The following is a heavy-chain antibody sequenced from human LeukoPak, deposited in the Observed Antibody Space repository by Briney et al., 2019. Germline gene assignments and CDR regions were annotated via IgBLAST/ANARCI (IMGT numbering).Heavy chain of an antibody. CDR2: IWYDGSNK. CDR3: ARDQVGDSSGYYYPWFDP. CDR1: GFTFGSYA. D-gene: IGHD3-22*01. Sequence: GGSLRLSCAASGFTFGSYAMSWVRQAPGKGLEWVAVIWYDGSNKYYADSVKGRFTISRDNSKNTLYLQMNSLRAEDTAVYYCARDQVGDSSGYYYPWFDPWGQGTLVTVSS. J-gene: IGHJ5*02. V-gene: IGHV3-33*08.